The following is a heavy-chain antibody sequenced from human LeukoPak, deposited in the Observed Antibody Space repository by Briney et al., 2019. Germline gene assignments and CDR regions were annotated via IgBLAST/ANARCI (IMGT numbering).Heavy chain of an antibody. CDR2: IHYSGKT. Sequence: SETLSLTCTISGGSVSSNDYYWGWIRQPPGKGLEWLGNIHYSGKTFFNPSLKSRLTISLDTSKNQFSLKLTSVSAADTAMYYCAREPRYCSSTSCTWGNAFNIWGQGTMVTVSS. V-gene: IGHV4-39*02. CDR3: AREPRYCSSTSCTWGNAFNI. J-gene: IGHJ3*02. D-gene: IGHD2-2*01. CDR1: GGSVSSNDYY.